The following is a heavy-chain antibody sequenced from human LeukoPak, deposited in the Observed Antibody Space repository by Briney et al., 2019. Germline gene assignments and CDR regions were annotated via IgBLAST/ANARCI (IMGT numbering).Heavy chain of an antibody. CDR3: AKTPQIYSSSWYDWFDP. D-gene: IGHD6-13*01. J-gene: IGHJ5*02. CDR2: ISGSGGST. CDR1: GFTFSSYV. Sequence: GGSLRLSCAASGFTFSSYVMSWVRQAPGKGLEWVSAISGSGGSTYYADSVKGRFTISRDNSKNTLYLQMNSLRAEDTAVYYCAKTPQIYSSSWYDWFDPWGQGTLVTVSS. V-gene: IGHV3-23*01.